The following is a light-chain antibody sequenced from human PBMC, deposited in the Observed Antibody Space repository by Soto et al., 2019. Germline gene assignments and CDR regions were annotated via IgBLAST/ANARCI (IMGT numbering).Light chain of an antibody. CDR2: DAS. J-gene: IGKJ4*01. CDR1: QSISRW. CDR3: QQYYSYPLT. V-gene: IGKV1-5*01. Sequence: DIQMTQSPSTLSAFVGDRVSITCRASQSISRWSAWYQQKPGKAPKLLIYDASNLESGVPSRFSGSGSGTEFTLTISSLQPDDFATYYCQQYYSYPLTFGGGTKVDVK.